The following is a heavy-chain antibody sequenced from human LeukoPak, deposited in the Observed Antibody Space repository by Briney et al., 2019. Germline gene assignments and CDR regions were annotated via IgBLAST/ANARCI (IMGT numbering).Heavy chain of an antibody. Sequence: GGSLRLSCAASGFTFSNYWMHWVRQAPGKGLEWVSAISDSGNTYHADSVKGRFTISRDSSKNTLFLQMNRLRPEDAAVYYYAKAPVTTCRGAYCYPFDYWGQGTLVTVSS. V-gene: IGHV3-23*01. J-gene: IGHJ4*02. D-gene: IGHD2-21*01. CDR3: AKAPVTTCRGAYCYPFDY. CDR1: GFTFSNYW. CDR2: ISDSGNT.